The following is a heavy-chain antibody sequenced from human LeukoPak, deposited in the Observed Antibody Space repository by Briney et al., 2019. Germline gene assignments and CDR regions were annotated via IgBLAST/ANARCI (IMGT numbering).Heavy chain of an antibody. CDR2: INRNGGST. V-gene: IGHV3-20*04. CDR3: ARGYSGYDRDPYYFDY. D-gene: IGHD5-12*01. Sequence: PGGSLRLSCAASGFTFDDYGMSWVRQAPGKGLEWVSGINRNGGSTGYADSVKGRFTISRDNAKNSLYLQMNSLRAEDTALYYCARGYSGYDRDPYYFDYWGQGTLVTVSS. CDR1: GFTFDDYG. J-gene: IGHJ4*02.